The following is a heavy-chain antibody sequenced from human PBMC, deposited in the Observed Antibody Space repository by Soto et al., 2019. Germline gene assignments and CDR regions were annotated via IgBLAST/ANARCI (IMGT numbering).Heavy chain of an antibody. CDR2: IRSTANSNAT. Sequence: RGDLRVWCARFGWTVGGAPMHGLRQASGKGLEWVGRIRSTANSNATAYAASVKGRFTISRDDSKNTAYLQMNSLKTEDTAVYYCTRSPGTGPEPWGQGP. V-gene: IGHV3-73*01. CDR1: GWTVGGAP. J-gene: IGHJ5*02. CDR3: TRSPGTGPEP. D-gene: IGHD1-1*01.